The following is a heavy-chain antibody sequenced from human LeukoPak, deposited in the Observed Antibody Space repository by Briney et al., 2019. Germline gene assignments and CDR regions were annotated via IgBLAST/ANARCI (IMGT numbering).Heavy chain of an antibody. D-gene: IGHD2-2*01. Sequence: ASVKVSCKASGYTFTSYDINWVRQAPGQGLEWMGWMNPNSGNTGYAQKFQGRVTMTRNTSISTAYMELSSLRSEDTAVYYCAKGLRRLGYCSSTSCLRYYFDYWGQGTLVTVSS. J-gene: IGHJ4*02. CDR1: GYTFTSYD. CDR3: AKGLRRLGYCSSTSCLRYYFDY. V-gene: IGHV1-8*01. CDR2: MNPNSGNT.